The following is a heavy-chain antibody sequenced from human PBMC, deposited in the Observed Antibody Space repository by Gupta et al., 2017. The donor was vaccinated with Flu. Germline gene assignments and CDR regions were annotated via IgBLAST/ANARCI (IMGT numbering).Heavy chain of an antibody. J-gene: IGHJ4*02. CDR3: ASFVKAVACVAY. Sequence: ISSSSYYWGWTRQPPGKGLEWIVSIYYSGSTYYNPSLKSRVTISVDTSKNQFSLKLSSVTAADTAVYYCASFVKAVACVAYWGQGTLVTVSS. CDR1: ISSSSYY. V-gene: IGHV4-39*01. CDR2: IYYSGST. D-gene: IGHD6-19*01.